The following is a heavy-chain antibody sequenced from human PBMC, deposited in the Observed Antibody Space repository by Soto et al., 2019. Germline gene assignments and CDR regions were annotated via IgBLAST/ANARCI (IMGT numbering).Heavy chain of an antibody. Sequence: GGSLKLSCAASGFTFSDYYMSWIRQAPGKGLEWVSYISSSGSTIYYADSVKGRFTISRDNAKNSLYLQMNSLRAEDTAAYYCARYYKYSGYGTYYYGMDVWGQGTTVTVSS. CDR2: ISSSGSTI. CDR3: ARYYKYSGYGTYYYGMDV. J-gene: IGHJ6*02. V-gene: IGHV3-11*01. D-gene: IGHD5-12*01. CDR1: GFTFSDYY.